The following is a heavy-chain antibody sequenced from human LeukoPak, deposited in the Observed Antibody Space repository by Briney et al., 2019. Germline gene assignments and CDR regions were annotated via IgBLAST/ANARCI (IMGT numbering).Heavy chain of an antibody. CDR3: ARSSSGVYIQ. Sequence: GGSLRLSCAASGFTFSSYAMSWVRQAPGKGLEWVSAISGSGGSTYYADSVKGRFTISRDNSKNTLYLQMNSLRADDSAVYYCARSSSGVYIQWGQGTLVTVSS. CDR2: ISGSGGST. V-gene: IGHV3-23*01. CDR1: GFTFSSYA. D-gene: IGHD2-15*01. J-gene: IGHJ4*02.